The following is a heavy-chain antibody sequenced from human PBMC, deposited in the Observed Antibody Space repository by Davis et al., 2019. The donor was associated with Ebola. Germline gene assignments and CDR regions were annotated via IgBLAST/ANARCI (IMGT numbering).Heavy chain of an antibody. CDR2: ISYDGSNK. CDR3: AGDCGGDCYSFGRD. Sequence: PGGSLRLSCAASGFTFSSYAMHWVRQAPGKGLEWVAVISYDGSNKYYADSVKGRFTISRDNSKNTLYLQMNSLRAEDTAVYYCAGDCGGDCYSFGRDWGQGTLVTVSS. CDR1: GFTFSSYA. D-gene: IGHD2-21*02. V-gene: IGHV3-30-3*01. J-gene: IGHJ4*02.